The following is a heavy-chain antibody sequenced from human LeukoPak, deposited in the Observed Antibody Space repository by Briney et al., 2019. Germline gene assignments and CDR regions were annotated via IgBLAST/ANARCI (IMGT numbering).Heavy chain of an antibody. D-gene: IGHD3-10*01. Sequence: KSSETLSLTCTVSGGSISSGGYYWSWIRQHPGKGLEWIGYMYYSGSTYYNPSLKSRVTISVDTSKNQFSLKLSSVTAADMAVYYCARDAEYYYGSGSYSSGIDVWGQGTTVTVSS. J-gene: IGHJ6*02. CDR1: GGSISSGGYY. CDR2: MYYSGST. V-gene: IGHV4-31*03. CDR3: ARDAEYYYGSGSYSSGIDV.